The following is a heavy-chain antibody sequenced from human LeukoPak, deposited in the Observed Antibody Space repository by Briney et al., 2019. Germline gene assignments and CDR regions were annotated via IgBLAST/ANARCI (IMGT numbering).Heavy chain of an antibody. CDR3: TLNLEQWLSAAEYFQH. J-gene: IGHJ1*01. Sequence: GGSLRPSCAASGFTFSGSAMHWVRQASGKGREWVGRIRSKANSYATAYAASVKGRFTISRDDSKNTAYLQMNSLKTEDTAAYYCTLNLEQWLSAAEYFQHWGQGTLVTVSS. CDR2: IRSKANSYAT. CDR1: GFTFSGSA. D-gene: IGHD6-19*01. V-gene: IGHV3-73*01.